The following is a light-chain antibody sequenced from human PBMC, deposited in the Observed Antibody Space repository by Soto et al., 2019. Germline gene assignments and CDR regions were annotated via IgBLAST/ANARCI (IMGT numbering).Light chain of an antibody. CDR1: QRVSSY. J-gene: IGKJ4*01. Sequence: EIVLTQSPATLSLSPGERATLSCRASQRVSSYLAWYQQKPGQPPRLLIYDAANRATGIPARFSGSGSGTEFTLTISSLEPEDFAVYYCQQRSNWPPLTFGGGTKVEIK. V-gene: IGKV3-11*01. CDR2: DAA. CDR3: QQRSNWPPLT.